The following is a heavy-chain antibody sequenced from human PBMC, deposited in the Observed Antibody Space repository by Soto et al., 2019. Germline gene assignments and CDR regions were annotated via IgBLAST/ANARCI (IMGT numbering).Heavy chain of an antibody. CDR2: ITYDGSNE. V-gene: IGHV3-30*18. J-gene: IGHJ6*02. D-gene: IGHD3-10*01. CDR1: GFTFSTFG. Sequence: QVQLVESGGGVVQPGRSLRLSCAASGFTFSTFGMHWVRQAPGKGLEWVAIITYDGSNEYYADSVTGRFTISRDNSKSTPYLQMSSLRAEDTALYYCAKDYGSNYYYYGMDVWGQGTTVTVSS. CDR3: AKDYGSNYYYYGMDV.